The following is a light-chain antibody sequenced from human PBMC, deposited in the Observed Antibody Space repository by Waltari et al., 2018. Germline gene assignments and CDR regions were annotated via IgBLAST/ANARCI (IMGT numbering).Light chain of an antibody. CDR1: QSGLYTANNKNN. J-gene: IGKJ5*01. CDR2: WAS. CDR3: QQYLTTPLT. V-gene: IGKV4-1*01. Sequence: DIVMTHLPDSLAVSLGERVTIDCKSSQSGLYTANNKNNLAWYQQRPGQPPKLLIHWASNRESGVPDRFSGSGSGTDFTLTISSLQAEDVAVYFCQQYLTTPLTFGQGTRLESK.